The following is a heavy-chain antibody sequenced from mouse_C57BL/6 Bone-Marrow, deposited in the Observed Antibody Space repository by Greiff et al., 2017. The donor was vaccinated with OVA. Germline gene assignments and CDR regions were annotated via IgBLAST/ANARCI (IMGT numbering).Heavy chain of an antibody. CDR1: GYTFTSYW. V-gene: IGHV1-5*01. CDR2: IYPGNSDT. Sequence: DVQLQESGTVLARPGTSVKMSCKTSGYTFTSYWMHWVKQRPGQGLEWIGAIYPGNSDTSYNQKFKGKAKLTAVTSASTAYMELSSLTNEDSAVYYCTRFYLCAYWGQGTLVTVSA. D-gene: IGHD2-1*01. J-gene: IGHJ3*01. CDR3: TRFYLCAY.